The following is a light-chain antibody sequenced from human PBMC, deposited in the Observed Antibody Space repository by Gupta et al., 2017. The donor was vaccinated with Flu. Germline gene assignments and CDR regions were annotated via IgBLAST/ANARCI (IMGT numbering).Light chain of an antibody. CDR3: ASDTSSSARV. CDR2: EVS. CDR1: SSEVGGYGD. V-gene: IGLV2-14*01. Sequence: QSALPQPASVSGSPRPSLTISCTGTSSEVGGYGDVCWYKQHPGKAPKLMIYEVSKRPAGGENRFAGCKAGNTASLTISGLQAEDEAHYYCASDTSSSARVFGGGTKLTVL. J-gene: IGLJ3*02.